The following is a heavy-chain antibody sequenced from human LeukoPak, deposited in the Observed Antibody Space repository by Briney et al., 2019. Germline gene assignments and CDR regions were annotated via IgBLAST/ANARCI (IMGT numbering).Heavy chain of an antibody. CDR3: ARTGTYYYDSSGYPSAGWFDP. V-gene: IGHV3-48*03. J-gene: IGHJ5*02. CDR2: ISSSGSTI. D-gene: IGHD3-22*01. CDR1: GFTFSSYE. Sequence: HPGGSLRLSCAASGFTFSSYEMNWVRQAPGKGLEWVSYISSSGSTIYYADSVKGRFTISRDNAKNSLYLQMNSLRAEDTAVYYCARTGTYYYDSSGYPSAGWFDPWGQGTLVTVSS.